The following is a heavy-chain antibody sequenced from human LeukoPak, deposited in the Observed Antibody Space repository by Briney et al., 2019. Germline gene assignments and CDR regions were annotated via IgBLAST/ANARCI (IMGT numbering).Heavy chain of an antibody. CDR1: GFTFSSYG. V-gene: IGHV3-30*03. Sequence: GGSLRLSCAASGFTFSSYGMHWVRQAPGKGLEWVAVISYDGSNKYYADSVKGRFTISRDNSKNTLYLQMNSLRAEDTAVYYCARVLVGGYSYGYPNGAEDYWGQGTLVTVSS. CDR3: ARVLVGGYSYGYPNGAEDY. D-gene: IGHD5-18*01. J-gene: IGHJ4*02. CDR2: ISYDGSNK.